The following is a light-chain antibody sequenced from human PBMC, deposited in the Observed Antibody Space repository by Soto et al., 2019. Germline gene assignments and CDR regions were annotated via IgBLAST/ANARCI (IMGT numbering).Light chain of an antibody. CDR1: QSVRDSH. V-gene: IGKV3-20*01. Sequence: EIVLTQSPGTLSSSAGGRVTLSCRASQSVRDSHLAWFQQKPGQAPRLLIYDASRRATGIPDRFSGSGSGTEFTLTISRLEPEDVAVYYCEQYDNQQWTFGQGTKVEIK. J-gene: IGKJ1*01. CDR3: EQYDNQQWT. CDR2: DAS.